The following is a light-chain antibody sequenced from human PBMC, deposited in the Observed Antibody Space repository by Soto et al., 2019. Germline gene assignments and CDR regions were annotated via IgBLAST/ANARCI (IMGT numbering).Light chain of an antibody. V-gene: IGKV3-11*01. CDR1: QSVTSY. CDR2: DAS. CDR3: PQRSNWPQA. Sequence: EIVLTQSPATLSLSPGERATLSCRASQSVTSYLAWYQQKPGQAPRLLIYDASNRATGIPARFSGSGSGTDFTRTISSLEPEDFAVYYCPQRSNWPQAFGQGTKVEIK. J-gene: IGKJ1*01.